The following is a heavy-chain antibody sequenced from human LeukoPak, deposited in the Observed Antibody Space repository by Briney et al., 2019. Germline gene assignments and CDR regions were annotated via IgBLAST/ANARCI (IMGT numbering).Heavy chain of an antibody. V-gene: IGHV3-13*01. CDR3: ARGFGGGYHVIYDY. CDR2: IGTAGDT. J-gene: IGHJ4*02. Sequence: GGSLRLSCAASGFTFSSYDMHWVRQATGKGLEWVPGIGTAGDTYYPGSVKGRFTISRENAKNSLYLQMNSLRAGDTAVYYCARGFGGGYHVIYDYWGQGTLVTVSS. D-gene: IGHD1-26*01. CDR1: GFTFSSYD.